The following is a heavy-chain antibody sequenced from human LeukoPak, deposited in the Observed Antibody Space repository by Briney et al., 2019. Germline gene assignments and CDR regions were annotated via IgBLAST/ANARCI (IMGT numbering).Heavy chain of an antibody. CDR1: GFTFSWCS. CDR3: ATADRGAFDI. CDR2: ITRSSSTI. Sequence: GGSLRLSCAVSGFTFSWCSMNWVRQAPGKGLEWLSYITRSSSTIYYADSVKGRFTISRDNAKNSLYLQMNSLRVDDTAVYYCATADRGAFDIWGQGTMVIASS. V-gene: IGHV3-48*01. J-gene: IGHJ3*02.